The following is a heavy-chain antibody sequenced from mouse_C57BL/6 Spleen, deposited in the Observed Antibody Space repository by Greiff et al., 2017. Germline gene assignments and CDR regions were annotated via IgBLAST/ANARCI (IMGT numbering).Heavy chain of an antibody. CDR1: GYTFTSYW. J-gene: IGHJ3*01. D-gene: IGHD4-1*01. CDR2: IDPSDSYT. Sequence: VQLQQPGAELVMPGASVKLSCKASGYTFTSYWMHWVKQRPGQGLEWIGEIDPSDSYTNYNHKFKGKFTLTVDKSSTTAYMQLSSLTSEDSADYYCARGASWDEAWFGYWGQGTLVTVAA. CDR3: ARGASWDEAWFGY. V-gene: IGHV1-69*01.